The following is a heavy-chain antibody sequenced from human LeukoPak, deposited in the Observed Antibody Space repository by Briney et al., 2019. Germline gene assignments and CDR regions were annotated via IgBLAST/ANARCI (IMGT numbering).Heavy chain of an antibody. D-gene: IGHD1-14*01. CDR1: GFTLDDYS. CDR3: GKGPRRCTGCDGFDI. V-gene: IGHV3-43*01. J-gene: IGHJ3*02. CDR2: ISWDDNTE. Sequence: GGSLRLSCAASGFTLDDYSMHWVRQVPGKGLEWVSIISWDDNTEYYADSVKGRFTISRDNSKTSLCLQMNSLRTEDTALYYCGKGPRRCTGCDGFDILGQGTMVTVSS.